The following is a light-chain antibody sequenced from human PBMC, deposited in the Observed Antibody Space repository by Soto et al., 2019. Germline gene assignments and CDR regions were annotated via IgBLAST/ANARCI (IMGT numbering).Light chain of an antibody. J-gene: IGKJ4*01. Sequence: DIQLTQSPSFLSASVGDRVTITCRASQGISSYLAWYQQKPGKAPKLLIYAASTLQSGVPSRFSGSGSGTECTLTISSLQPEDFATYYCQQLNSYPRGLTFGGGTKVEIK. CDR1: QGISSY. V-gene: IGKV1-9*01. CDR2: AAS. CDR3: QQLNSYPRGLT.